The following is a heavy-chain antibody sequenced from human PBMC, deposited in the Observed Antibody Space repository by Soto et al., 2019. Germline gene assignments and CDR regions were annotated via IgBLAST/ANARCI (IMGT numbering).Heavy chain of an antibody. D-gene: IGHD4-17*01. CDR1: GFTFSNYA. CDR3: ARDSSDPFRGLFDY. J-gene: IGHJ4*02. CDR2: IGSSGGSNK. Sequence: PVGSLRLSCAASGFTFSNYAMSWVRQAPGKGLEWVSGIGSSGGSNKYYADSVKGRFTISRDNSKNTLYLQMNSLRAEDTAVYYCARDSSDPFRGLFDYWGQGTLVTVSS. V-gene: IGHV3-23*01.